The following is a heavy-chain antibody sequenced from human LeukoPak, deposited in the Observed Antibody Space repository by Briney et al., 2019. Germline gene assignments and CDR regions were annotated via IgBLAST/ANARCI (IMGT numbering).Heavy chain of an antibody. CDR3: VRQPDSARYGFDY. CDR1: GFTFDNND. V-gene: IGHV3-13*01. CDR2: IGSAGYT. J-gene: IGHJ4*02. D-gene: IGHD1-14*01. Sequence: QSGGSLRLSCEVSGFTFDNNDMHWVRQTTGKGLQWVSAIGSAGYTYYADSVRGRFTITRDNAEQSLYLQMNSLRVEDTAVYHCVRQPDSARYGFDYWGRGTQVTVSS.